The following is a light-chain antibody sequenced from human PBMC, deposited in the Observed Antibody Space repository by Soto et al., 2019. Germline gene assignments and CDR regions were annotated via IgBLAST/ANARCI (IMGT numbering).Light chain of an antibody. CDR2: DAS. CDR1: QSVSSY. V-gene: IGKV3-11*01. Sequence: IVLTHSPGTLSLTPGERATLSCRASQSVSSYLAWYRQKPGQAPRLLIYDASNRATGIPARFSGSGSGTDFTLTISSLEPEDFAVYYCQQRSNWPITFGQGTRLEI. J-gene: IGKJ5*01. CDR3: QQRSNWPIT.